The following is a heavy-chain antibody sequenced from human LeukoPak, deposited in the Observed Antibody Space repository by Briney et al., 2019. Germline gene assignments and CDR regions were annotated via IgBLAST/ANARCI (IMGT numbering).Heavy chain of an antibody. CDR3: ARGDWLPPHSSFDP. CDR1: EYTFTSYY. CDR2: INPSGGST. Sequence: ASVKVSCKASEYTFTSYYMHWVRQAPGQGLEWMGIINPSGGSTSYEQKLQGRVTMSRDTSTSTVYMELSSLRSEDTAVYYCARGDWLPPHSSFDPWGQGTLVTVSS. V-gene: IGHV1-46*01. J-gene: IGHJ5*02. D-gene: IGHD3-9*01.